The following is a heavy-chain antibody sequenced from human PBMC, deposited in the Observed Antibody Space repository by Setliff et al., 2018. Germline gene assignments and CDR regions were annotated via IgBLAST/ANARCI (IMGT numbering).Heavy chain of an antibody. V-gene: IGHV4-61*09. CDR2: FHTGGST. CDR1: GDSISSGSYY. CDR3: ARAGPTVTFFRVLVISWWDP. Sequence: KTSETLSLTCTVSGDSISSGSYYWTWIRQPAGKGLEWIGHFHTGGSTNYNRSLRSRVSISVDTSKNQFSLKPSSVTAADTATYYCARAGPTVTFFRVLVISWWDPWGQGSLVTVSS. J-gene: IGHJ5*02. D-gene: IGHD3-3*01.